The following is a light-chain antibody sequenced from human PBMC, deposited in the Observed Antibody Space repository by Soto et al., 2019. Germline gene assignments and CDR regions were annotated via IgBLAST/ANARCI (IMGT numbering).Light chain of an antibody. J-gene: IGKJ5*01. Sequence: IQLTQSPSSLSASVGDRVTITCRASQGLSNYLAWYQQKPGNTPRLLIYGATPLQSGVPSRFSGSGSGTEFAPTISLLQPEDFSTYYCQQLKTSGTFGQGTRLEIK. CDR3: QQLKTSGT. V-gene: IGKV1-9*01. CDR2: GAT. CDR1: QGLSNY.